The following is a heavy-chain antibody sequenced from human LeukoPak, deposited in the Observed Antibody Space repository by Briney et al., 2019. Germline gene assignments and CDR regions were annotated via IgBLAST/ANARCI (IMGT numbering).Heavy chain of an antibody. V-gene: IGHV4-59*06. CDR2: IYYSGST. J-gene: IGHJ4*02. D-gene: IGHD2-2*01. Sequence: ASETLSLTCTVSGGSISSYYWSWIRQHPGKGLEWIGYIYYSGSTYYNPSLKSRVTISVDTSKNQFSLKLSSVTAADTAVYYCASVVNEGYYFDYWGQGTLVTVSS. CDR1: GGSISSYY. CDR3: ASVVNEGYYFDY.